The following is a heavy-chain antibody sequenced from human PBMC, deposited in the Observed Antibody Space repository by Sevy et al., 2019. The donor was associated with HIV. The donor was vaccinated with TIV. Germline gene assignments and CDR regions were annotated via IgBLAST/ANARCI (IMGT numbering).Heavy chain of an antibody. D-gene: IGHD3-10*01. J-gene: IGHJ5*02. CDR2: ISAYNGNT. CDR1: GYTFTSYG. V-gene: IGHV1-18*01. CDR3: ARVQECNEDSGSRSDGYNWFDP. Sequence: ASVKVSCKASGYTFTSYGISWVRQAPGQGLEWMGWISAYNGNTIYAQKLQDRVTMTTDTSTRTAYMGLRSLRSYDTALYYCARVQECNEDSGSRSDGYNWFDPWGQGTLVTVSS.